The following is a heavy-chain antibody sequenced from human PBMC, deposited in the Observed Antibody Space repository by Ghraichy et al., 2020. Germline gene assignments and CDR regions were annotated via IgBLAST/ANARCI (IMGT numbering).Heavy chain of an antibody. V-gene: IGHV5-51*01. J-gene: IGHJ5*02. Sequence: ESLNISCKGSGYSFTSYWIGWVRQMPGKGLEWMGIIYPGDSDTRYSPSFQGQVTISADKSISTAYLQWSSLKASDTAMYYCARLDSGGLLWFGELSYWFDPWGQGTLVTVSS. CDR2: IYPGDSDT. CDR1: GYSFTSYW. D-gene: IGHD3-10*01. CDR3: ARLDSGGLLWFGELSYWFDP.